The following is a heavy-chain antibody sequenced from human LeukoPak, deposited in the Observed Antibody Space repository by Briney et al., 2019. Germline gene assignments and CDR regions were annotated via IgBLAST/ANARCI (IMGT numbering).Heavy chain of an antibody. CDR1: GFTFSTYW. CDR2: INGDGSGT. Sequence: QPGGSLRLSCAASGFTFSTYWMHWVRQAPGKGLVGVSRINGDGSGTSYADSVKGRFTISRDNAKNTLYLEMNSLRAEDTAVYYCARDRNYAMDVWGQGTTVTVSS. CDR3: ARDRNYAMDV. D-gene: IGHD1-14*01. J-gene: IGHJ6*02. V-gene: IGHV3-74*01.